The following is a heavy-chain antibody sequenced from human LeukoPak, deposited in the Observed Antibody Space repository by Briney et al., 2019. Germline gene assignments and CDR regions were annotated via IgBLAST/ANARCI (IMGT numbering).Heavy chain of an antibody. Sequence: GGSLRLSCAASGFTFSDYWMQWVRQVPGKGLLWDSRIHLDGSAKSYADSVKGRFTISRDNAKNTLYLQMNSLRVEDTAVYYCARARYCTSGSCYADYRGQGTLVTVSS. CDR3: ARARYCTSGSCYADY. CDR1: GFTFSDYW. V-gene: IGHV3-74*01. J-gene: IGHJ4*02. CDR2: IHLDGSAK. D-gene: IGHD2-15*01.